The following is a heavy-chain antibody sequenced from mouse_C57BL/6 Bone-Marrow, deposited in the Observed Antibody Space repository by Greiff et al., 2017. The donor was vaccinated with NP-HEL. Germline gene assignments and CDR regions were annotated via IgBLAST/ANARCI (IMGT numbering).Heavy chain of an antibody. Sequence: EVKVEESGGGLVQPGGSMKLSCAASGFTFSDAWMDWVRQSPEKGLEWVAEIRNKANNHATYYPESGKGRFTISRADSKSSVYLQMNSLRAEDTGIDYCTTFTTVVAAHYWYFDVWGTGTTVTVSS. V-gene: IGHV6-6*01. CDR2: IRNKANNHAT. D-gene: IGHD1-1*01. J-gene: IGHJ1*03. CDR3: TTFTTVVAAHYWYFDV. CDR1: GFTFSDAW.